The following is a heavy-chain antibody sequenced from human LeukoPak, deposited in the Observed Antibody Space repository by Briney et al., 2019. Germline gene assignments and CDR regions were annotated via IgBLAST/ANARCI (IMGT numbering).Heavy chain of an antibody. J-gene: IGHJ5*02. CDR2: INSGGST. D-gene: IGHD3-10*01. Sequence: GGSLRLSCAASGFTVSSDYMSWVRQAPGKGLEWVSAINSGGSTSYADSVKGRFTISRDNSKNTLYLQMNSLRAEATAVYYCARLRPTGTMIRGVPNWFDAWGQGTLVTVSS. V-gene: IGHV3-53*01. CDR3: ARLRPTGTMIRGVPNWFDA. CDR1: GFTVSSDY.